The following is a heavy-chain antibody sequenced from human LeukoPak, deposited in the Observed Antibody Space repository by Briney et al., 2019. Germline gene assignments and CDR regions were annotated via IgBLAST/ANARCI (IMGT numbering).Heavy chain of an antibody. Sequence: ASVKVSCKASGYTFTGYYMHWVRQAPGQGLEWMGWINPNSGGTTYAQKFQGRVTMTRDTSISTAYMELSRLRSDDTAVYYCARVDTAMVTGIDYWGQGTLVTVSS. CDR3: ARVDTAMVTGIDY. CDR2: INPNSGGT. V-gene: IGHV1-2*02. J-gene: IGHJ4*02. CDR1: GYTFTGYY. D-gene: IGHD5-18*01.